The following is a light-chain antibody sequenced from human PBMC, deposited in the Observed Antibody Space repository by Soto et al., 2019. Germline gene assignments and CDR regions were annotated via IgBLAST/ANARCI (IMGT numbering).Light chain of an antibody. J-gene: IGKJ3*01. V-gene: IGKV1-5*03. CDR3: LQYNSYSRT. Sequence: DIQMTQSPYTLSASGGDRVTITCRASHSISNCLAWHQQKPGTAPKLLIYRACSVESGVPSRFIGSASGTEFALTLSSLQPDDFANYYCLQYNSYSRTFGPGTKVDLK. CDR1: HSISNC. CDR2: RAC.